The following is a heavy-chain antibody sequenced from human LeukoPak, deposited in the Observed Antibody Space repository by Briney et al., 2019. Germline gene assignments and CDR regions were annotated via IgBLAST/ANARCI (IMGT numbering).Heavy chain of an antibody. J-gene: IGHJ6*03. CDR1: GYTFTSYG. CDR3: ARGPTVTTAYYYYYMDV. D-gene: IGHD4-17*01. Sequence: ASVKVSCKASGYTFTSYGISWVRQAPGQGLEWMGWMNPNSGNTGYAQKFQGRVTMTRNTSISTAYMELSSLRSEDTAVYYCARGPTVTTAYYYYYMDVWGKGTTVTVSS. V-gene: IGHV1-8*02. CDR2: MNPNSGNT.